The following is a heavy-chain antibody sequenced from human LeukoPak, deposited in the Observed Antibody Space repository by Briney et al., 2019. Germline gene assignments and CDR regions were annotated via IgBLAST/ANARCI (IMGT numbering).Heavy chain of an antibody. J-gene: IGHJ1*01. V-gene: IGHV3-49*04. CDR1: GFTFGDYA. CDR2: IRSKAYSGTT. D-gene: IGHD6-13*01. CDR3: TRGLAAAGPTKLYFQH. Sequence: GGSLRLSCTAFGFTFGDYAMGWVRQAPGKGLGWGGFIRSKAYSGTTEYAASVNGRFTISRDDSKSIAYLQMNSLKTEDTAMYYCTRGLAAAGPTKLYFQHWGQGTLVTVSS.